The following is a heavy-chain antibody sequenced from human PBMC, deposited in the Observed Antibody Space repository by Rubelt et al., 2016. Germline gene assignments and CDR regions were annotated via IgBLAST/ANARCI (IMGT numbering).Heavy chain of an antibody. J-gene: IGHJ4*02. CDR3: ARLEDGSGKIDY. Sequence: EVQLVQSGAEVKKPGESLKISCKGSGYRFTSYWIGWVRQMPGKGLEWMAIIYAGDSDSTHSPSFQGQVTMSADQSIRTAYLQWSSRKASDTAMYRWARLEDGSGKIDYWGQGTLVTVSS. D-gene: IGHD3-10*01. CDR2: IYAGDSDS. V-gene: IGHV5-51*01. CDR1: GYRFTSYW.